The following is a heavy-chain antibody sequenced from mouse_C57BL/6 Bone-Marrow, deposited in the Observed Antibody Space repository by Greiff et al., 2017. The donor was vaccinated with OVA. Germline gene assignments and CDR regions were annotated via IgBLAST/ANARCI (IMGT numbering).Heavy chain of an antibody. J-gene: IGHJ2*01. CDR3: ARWGVVATDYFDY. Sequence: VQLMESGAELARPGASVKLSCKASGYTFTSYGISWVKQRPGQGLEWIGEIYPRSGNTSYNEKFKGKATLTADKSSSTAYMELRSLTSEDSAVYVCARWGVVATDYFDYWGQGTTLTVSS. D-gene: IGHD1-1*01. V-gene: IGHV1-81*01. CDR1: GYTFTSYG. CDR2: IYPRSGNT.